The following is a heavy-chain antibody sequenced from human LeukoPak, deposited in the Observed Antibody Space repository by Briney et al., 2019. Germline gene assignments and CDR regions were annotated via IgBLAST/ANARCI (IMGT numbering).Heavy chain of an antibody. D-gene: IGHD6-19*01. CDR1: GYMFTGYY. V-gene: IGHV1-2*02. J-gene: IGHJ6*03. Sequence: GASVKVSCKASGYMFTGYYMHWVRQAPGQGLEWMGWINPNSGGTNYAQKFQGRVTMTRDTSISTAYMDLNRLRSDDTAVYYCARVVAVTGTPVYYMDVWAKGTTVTVSS. CDR3: ARVVAVTGTPVYYMDV. CDR2: INPNSGGT.